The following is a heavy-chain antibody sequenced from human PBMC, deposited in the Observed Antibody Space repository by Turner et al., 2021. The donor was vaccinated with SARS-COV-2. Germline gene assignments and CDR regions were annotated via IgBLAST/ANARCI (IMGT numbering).Heavy chain of an antibody. V-gene: IGHV3-30*18. D-gene: IGHD2-15*01. CDR1: GFTFSSYG. Sequence: QVQLVESGGGVVQPGRSLRLSCAASGFTFSSYGMHWVRQATGKGLEWVAVISYDGSNKYYADSVKGRFTISRDNSKNTLYLQMNSLRAEDTAVYYCAKRPGPYCSGGNCYGSLVDYWGQGTLVTVSS. J-gene: IGHJ4*02. CDR2: ISYDGSNK. CDR3: AKRPGPYCSGGNCYGSLVDY.